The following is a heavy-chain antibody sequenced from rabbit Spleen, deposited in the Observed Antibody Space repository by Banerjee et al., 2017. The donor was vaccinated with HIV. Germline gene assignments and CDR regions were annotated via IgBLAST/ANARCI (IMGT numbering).Heavy chain of an antibody. Sequence: QEQLVESGGGLVKPEGSLTLTCKASGVSFNDKDVMCWVRQAPGKGLEWIACIWTGDTGNSCYATWARGRFTISKPSSTTLTLQMSRLTASDTATYFCASDTSSSFSSYGMALWGQGTLVTVS. CDR1: GVSFNDKDV. CDR3: ASDTSSSFSSYGMAL. D-gene: IGHD1-1*01. CDR2: IWTGDTGNS. V-gene: IGHV1S45*01. J-gene: IGHJ6*01.